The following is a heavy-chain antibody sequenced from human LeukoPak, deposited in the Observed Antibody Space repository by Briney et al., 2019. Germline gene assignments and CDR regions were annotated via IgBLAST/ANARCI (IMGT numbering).Heavy chain of an antibody. V-gene: IGHV3-15*01. Sequence: GGSLRLSCAASGFTFSDAWMTWVRQAPGKGLAWVGRIKSKTDGGTSEYSVTVQGRFTISRDEKTNTLHLQINRDKSKDTGVYYCTTDCDPDSNTWYWGQGNRVTVSS. CDR1: GFTFSDAW. CDR2: IKSKTDGGTS. CDR3: TTDCDPDSNTWY. J-gene: IGHJ4*02. D-gene: IGHD6-13*01.